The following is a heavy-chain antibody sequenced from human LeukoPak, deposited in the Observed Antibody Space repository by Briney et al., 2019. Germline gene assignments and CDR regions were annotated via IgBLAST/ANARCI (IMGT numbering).Heavy chain of an antibody. J-gene: IGHJ4*02. D-gene: IGHD6-19*01. CDR1: GFTFSSYA. CDR2: ISGSGGST. CDR3: AKDAYNSGWYYFDY. V-gene: IGHV3-23*01. Sequence: GGSLRLSCAASGFTFSSYAMSWVRQAPGKGLEWVSGISGSGGSTYYADSVKGRFTISRDNSKNTLYLQVNGLRAEDTAVYYCAKDAYNSGWYYFDYWGQGSLVTVSS.